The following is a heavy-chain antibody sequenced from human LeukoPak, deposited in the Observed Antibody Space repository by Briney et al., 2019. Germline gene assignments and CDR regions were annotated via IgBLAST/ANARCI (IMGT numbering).Heavy chain of an antibody. J-gene: IGHJ4*02. CDR3: VRANYFDF. CDR1: GGSVGGYY. CDR2: IYYSGST. V-gene: IGHV4-59*02. Sequence: PSETLSLTCAVSGGSVGGYYWTWMRQPPGKGLEWIGDIYYSGSTNYNPSLESRVTISIDTSKNRFYLKLNSVTAADTAVYFCVRANYFDFWGQGTLVTVSS.